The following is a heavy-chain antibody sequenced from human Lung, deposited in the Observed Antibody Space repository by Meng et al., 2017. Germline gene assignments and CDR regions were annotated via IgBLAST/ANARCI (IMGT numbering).Heavy chain of an antibody. CDR2: IYTSGST. J-gene: IGHJ4*02. D-gene: IGHD6-13*01. CDR1: GGSISSGSYY. V-gene: IGHV4-61*02. Sequence: SETLSLTCTVSGGSISSGSYYWSWIRQPAGKGLEWIGRIYTSGSTNYNPSLKSRVTISVDSSKNQFSLKLSSVTAADTAVYYCARVPLDTHSSGWYVVLWGQGTLVTVSS. CDR3: ARVPLDTHSSGWYVVL.